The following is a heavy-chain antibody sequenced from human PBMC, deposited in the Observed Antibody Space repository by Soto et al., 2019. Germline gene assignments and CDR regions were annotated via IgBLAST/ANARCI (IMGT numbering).Heavy chain of an antibody. CDR2: IFYTGVT. J-gene: IGHJ2*01. V-gene: IGHV4-61*03. Sequence: QVQLQESGPGLVKPSETLSLTCSVSGGSVSNASFYWTWIRQAPGTGLEYMGYIFYTGVTNYNPSLSSRVPISRGTSKNHFSLKLNSMPAADTAVYYCVRVLDSSWYADLWGRGTLVTVSS. D-gene: IGHD3-22*01. CDR1: GGSVSNASFY. CDR3: VRVLDSSWYADL.